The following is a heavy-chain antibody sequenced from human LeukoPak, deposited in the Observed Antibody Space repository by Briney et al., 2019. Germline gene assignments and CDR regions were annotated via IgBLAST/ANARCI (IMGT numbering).Heavy chain of an antibody. CDR1: GFTFSSYW. J-gene: IGHJ6*03. V-gene: IGHV3-7*03. CDR3: AKPYSGYDYYYYYMDV. Sequence: PGGSLRLSCAASGFTFSSYWMSWVRQAPGKGLEWVANIKQGGSEKYYVDSVKGRFTISRDNSKNTLYLQMNSLRAEDTAVYYCAKPYSGYDYYYYYMDVWGKGTTVTISS. D-gene: IGHD5-12*01. CDR2: IKQGGSEK.